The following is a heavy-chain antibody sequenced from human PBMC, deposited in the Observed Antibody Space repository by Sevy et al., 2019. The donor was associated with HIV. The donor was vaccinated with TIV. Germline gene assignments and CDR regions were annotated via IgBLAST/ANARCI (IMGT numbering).Heavy chain of an antibody. J-gene: IGHJ4*02. D-gene: IGHD3-22*01. V-gene: IGHV3-7*03. CDR1: GFTFSSYW. CDR2: IKQDGSEK. Sequence: GGSLRLSCAASGFTFSSYWMSWVRQAPGKGLEWVANIKQDGSEKYYVDSVKGRFTISRDNAKNSLYLRMNSLRAEDTAVYYCARLSYYYDSSGYSHFDYWGQGTLVTVSS. CDR3: ARLSYYYDSSGYSHFDY.